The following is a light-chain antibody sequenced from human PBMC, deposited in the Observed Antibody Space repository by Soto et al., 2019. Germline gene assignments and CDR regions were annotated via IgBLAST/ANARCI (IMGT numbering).Light chain of an antibody. J-gene: IGKJ4*01. CDR3: MQRIEFLLT. V-gene: IGKV2-40*01. CDR2: TVS. CDR1: QSLLDSDDGNTY. Sequence: DIVMTQTPLSLPVTPGEPASISCRSSQSLLDSDDGNTYLDWYLQKPGQSPQLLIYTVSYRASGVPDRFSGSGSGTDFSLKISRVEAEDVGVYYCMQRIEFLLTFGGGTKVEIK.